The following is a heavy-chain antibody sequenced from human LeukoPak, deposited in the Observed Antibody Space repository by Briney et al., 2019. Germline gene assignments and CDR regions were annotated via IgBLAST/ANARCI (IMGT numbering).Heavy chain of an antibody. CDR3: ARDPFSWALLNVFDI. Sequence: PGGSLRLSCAASGFTFSSYSMNWVRQAPGKGVEWVSSISSSSSYLYYADSVKGRFTISRDNAKNSLYLQMNSLRAEDTAVYYCARDPFSWALLNVFDIWGQGTMVTVSS. V-gene: IGHV3-21*01. D-gene: IGHD1-26*01. CDR2: ISSSSSYL. CDR1: GFTFSSYS. J-gene: IGHJ3*02.